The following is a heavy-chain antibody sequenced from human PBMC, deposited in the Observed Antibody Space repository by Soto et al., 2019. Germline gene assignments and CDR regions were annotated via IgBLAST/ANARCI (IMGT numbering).Heavy chain of an antibody. CDR3: AKDQYYE. Sequence: EVQLLESGGGLVQPGGSLRLSCAASGFTLSNFAMSWVRQAPGKGLEWVSAISGSDGSTYYADSVKGRFTISRDNSKNTLFLQMSCLRVEDTALYYCAKDQYYEWGQGTLVTV. CDR1: GFTLSNFA. J-gene: IGHJ4*02. D-gene: IGHD3-16*01. CDR2: ISGSDGST. V-gene: IGHV3-23*01.